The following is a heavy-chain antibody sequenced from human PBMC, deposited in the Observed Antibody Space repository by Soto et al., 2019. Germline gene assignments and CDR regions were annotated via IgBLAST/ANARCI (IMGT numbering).Heavy chain of an antibody. V-gene: IGHV1-46*01. CDR2: INPSGGST. D-gene: IGHD3-10*01. CDR3: ARDSGYGSVNSVNHYLDF. CDR1: GYRFTTYQ. Sequence: ASVKVSCKASGYRFTTYQMHWVRQAPGQGLEWMGTINPSGGSTSYAQRFQGRFTMSRDNAKNSLYLQMDSLRTEDTAVYYCARDSGYGSVNSVNHYLDFWGHGTLVTVSS. J-gene: IGHJ4*01.